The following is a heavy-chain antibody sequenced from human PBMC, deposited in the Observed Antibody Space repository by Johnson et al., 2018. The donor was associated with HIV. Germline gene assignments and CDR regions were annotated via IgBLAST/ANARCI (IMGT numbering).Heavy chain of an antibody. D-gene: IGHD2-2*02. V-gene: IGHV3-43*02. CDR3: ATDMGAYQLPYAFDI. J-gene: IGHJ3*02. CDR1: GFTFDDYA. Sequence: VQLVESGGGVVQPGRSLRLSCAASGFTFDDYAMHWVRQAPGKGLEWVSLISWDGGSTYYADSVRGRFTISRDNSKNTLYLQMNSRRAEDTAVYYCATDMGAYQLPYAFDIWGQGTMVTVSS. CDR2: ISWDGGST.